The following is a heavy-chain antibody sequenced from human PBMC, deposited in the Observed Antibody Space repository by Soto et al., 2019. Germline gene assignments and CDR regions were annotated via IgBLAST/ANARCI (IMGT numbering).Heavy chain of an antibody. CDR3: ARDSSRYYYDSSGYPNWFDP. D-gene: IGHD3-22*01. Sequence: QVQLQESGPGLVKPSETLSLTCTVSGGSVSSGRYFWSWVREPPGKGLECIGYVYYSGSTNYTPPLKSRVTISVNTSKNQFSLKLSSVTAADTAVYYCARDSSRYYYDSSGYPNWFDPWGQGTLVTVSS. CDR2: VYYSGST. CDR1: GGSVSSGRYF. J-gene: IGHJ5*02. V-gene: IGHV4-61*01.